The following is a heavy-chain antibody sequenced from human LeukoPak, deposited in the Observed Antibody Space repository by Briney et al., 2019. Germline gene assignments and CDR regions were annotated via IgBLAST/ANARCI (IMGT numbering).Heavy chain of an antibody. CDR3: AREGYYGSGNLDY. CDR1: GVSISSYY. J-gene: IGHJ4*02. Sequence: SETLSLTCTVSGVSISSYYWSWIRQPPGKGLEWIGHIYESGSTNYTPSLKSRVTMSLDTSKSQFSLKLSSVTAADTAVYYCAREGYYGSGNLDYWGQGTLVTVSS. CDR2: IYESGST. D-gene: IGHD3-10*01. V-gene: IGHV4-59*01.